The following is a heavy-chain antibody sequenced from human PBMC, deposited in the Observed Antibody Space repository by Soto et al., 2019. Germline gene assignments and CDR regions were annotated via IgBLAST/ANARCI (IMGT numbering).Heavy chain of an antibody. V-gene: IGHV1-46*01. Sequence: ASVEVSCKASGYTFTSYYMHWVRQAPGQGLEWMGIINPSGGSTSYAQKFQGRVTMTRDTSTSTVYMELSSLRSEDTAVYYCAXDSKYSSGWYDSLSYDYWGQGTLGTVSS. J-gene: IGHJ4*02. CDR2: INPSGGST. CDR1: GYTFTSYY. CDR3: AXDSKYSSGWYDSLSYDY. D-gene: IGHD6-19*01.